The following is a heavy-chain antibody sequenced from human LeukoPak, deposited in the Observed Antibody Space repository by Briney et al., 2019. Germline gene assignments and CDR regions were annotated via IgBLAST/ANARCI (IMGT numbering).Heavy chain of an antibody. CDR3: ARDDILTGYYDGNWFDP. V-gene: IGHV3-21*05. CDR1: GFTFSSYS. CDR2: IISVKSYM. D-gene: IGHD3-9*01. J-gene: IGHJ5*02. Sequence: GGSLRLSCAASGFTFSSYSMNWVRQAPGKGLEWVSYIISVKSYMYYADSVKGRFTISRDNAKNSLYLQMNSLRAEDTAVYYCARDDILTGYYDGNWFDPWGQGTLVTVS.